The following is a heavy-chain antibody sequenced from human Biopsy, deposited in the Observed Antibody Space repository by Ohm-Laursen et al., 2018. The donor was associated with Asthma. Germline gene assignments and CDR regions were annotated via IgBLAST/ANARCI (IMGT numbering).Heavy chain of an antibody. D-gene: IGHD3-9*01. V-gene: IGHV1-3*01. CDR2: INAGNGNT. CDR1: GYTFISYA. Sequence: ASVKVSCKASGYTFISYAMHWVRQAPGQRLEWMGWINAGNGNTKYSQKFQGRVTITRDTSASTAYMELSSLRSEDTAVYYCARTYYDFLTGQVNDALAMWGQGTVVTVSS. CDR3: ARTYYDFLTGQVNDALAM. J-gene: IGHJ3*02.